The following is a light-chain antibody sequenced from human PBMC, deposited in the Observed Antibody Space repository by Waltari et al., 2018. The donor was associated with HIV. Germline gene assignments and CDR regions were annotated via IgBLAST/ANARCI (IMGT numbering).Light chain of an antibody. CDR1: SSNIGAGYA. CDR3: QSYDSSLSVV. J-gene: IGLJ2*01. V-gene: IGLV1-40*01. Sequence: QSVLTQPPSVSGAPGQGVTLPCTGSSSNIGAGYAVHWYQQLPGTAPKPLIYGNSNRPSGVPDRFSGSKSGTSASLAITGLQAEDEADYYCQSYDSSLSVVFGGGTKLTVL. CDR2: GNS.